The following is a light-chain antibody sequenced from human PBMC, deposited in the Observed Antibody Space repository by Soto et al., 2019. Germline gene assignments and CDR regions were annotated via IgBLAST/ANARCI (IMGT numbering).Light chain of an antibody. J-gene: IGKJ5*01. Sequence: EFVLTQSPATLSLSPGERATLSCRASQSVGTYLVWYQHKPGQAPRLLIYDASKRATGIPARFSGSGSGTDFTLTISRLEPEDFAVSFCQQRNDWPITFGQGTRLDMK. CDR1: QSVGTY. V-gene: IGKV3-11*01. CDR3: QQRNDWPIT. CDR2: DAS.